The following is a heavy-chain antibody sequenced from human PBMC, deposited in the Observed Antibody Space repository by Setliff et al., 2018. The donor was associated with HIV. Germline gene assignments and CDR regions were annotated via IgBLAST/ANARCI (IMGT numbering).Heavy chain of an antibody. CDR2: IYHSGTT. CDR1: GGAIDDINW. D-gene: IGHD1-26*01. CDR3: AGGDSGSYWDYYYGMDV. Sequence: SETLSLTCAVSGGAIDDINWWNWVRQSPGKGLEWIGEIYHSGTTNYNPSLKSRVTISVDKSTSTAYMELSSLRSEDTAVYYCAGGDSGSYWDYYYGMDVWGQGTTVTVSS. V-gene: IGHV4-4*02. J-gene: IGHJ6*02.